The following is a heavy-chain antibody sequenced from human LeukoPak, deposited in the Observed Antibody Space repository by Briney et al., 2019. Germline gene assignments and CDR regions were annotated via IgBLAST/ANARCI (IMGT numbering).Heavy chain of an antibody. D-gene: IGHD3-10*01. J-gene: IGHJ4*02. CDR2: ISSSSSSYI. CDR1: GFTFSSYS. Sequence: GGSLRLSCAASGFTFSSYSMNWVRQAPGKGLEWVSSISSSSSSYIYYADSVKGRFTISRDSAKNSLYLQMNSLRAEDTAVYYCARVRVGECPPYYFDYWGQGTLVTVSS. V-gene: IGHV3-21*01. CDR3: ARVRVGECPPYYFDY.